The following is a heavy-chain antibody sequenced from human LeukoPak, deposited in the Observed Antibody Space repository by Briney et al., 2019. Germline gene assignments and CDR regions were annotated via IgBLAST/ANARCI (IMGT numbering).Heavy chain of an antibody. CDR1: GFTFSSYG. D-gene: IGHD3-3*01. CDR3: ARDERLLSFLK. Sequence: PGGSLRLSCAASGFTFSSYGMHWVRQAPGKGLEWVAFIRSDGSNKYYADSVKGRFTISRDSFENSLYLQMNSLRAEDTAIYYCARDERLLSFLKWGQGTLVTVSS. J-gene: IGHJ4*02. V-gene: IGHV3-30*02. CDR2: IRSDGSNK.